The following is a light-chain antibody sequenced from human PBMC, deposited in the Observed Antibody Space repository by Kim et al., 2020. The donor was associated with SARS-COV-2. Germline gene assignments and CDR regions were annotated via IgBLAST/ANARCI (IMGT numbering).Light chain of an antibody. Sequence: HTSPLSCTATSNNVANQRAACLQHHQAHPPKLLSYTNNTRPSGISESLSAARSGNTASLTITGLQPEDEADFYCSSWDSSLSAWVFGGGTKLTV. J-gene: IGLJ3*02. CDR3: SSWDSSLSAWV. V-gene: IGLV10-54*01. CDR2: TNN. CDR1: SNNVANQR.